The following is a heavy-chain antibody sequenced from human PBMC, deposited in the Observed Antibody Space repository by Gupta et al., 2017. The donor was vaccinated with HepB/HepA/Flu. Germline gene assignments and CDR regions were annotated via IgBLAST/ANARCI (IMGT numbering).Heavy chain of an antibody. CDR1: EFTFSYYD. J-gene: IGHJ3*02. Sequence: QVQLVESGGGVVQPGRSLRLSCAASEFTFSYYDMHWVRQAPGKGLEWVAFISADGNHKFYADAVKGRFTISRDNSQNMLFVDVNRLRDEDTAVYYCAKEGNEGQERAFDMWGQGTMVLVSS. CDR3: AKEGNEGQERAFDM. D-gene: IGHD1-1*01. V-gene: IGHV3-30-3*01. CDR2: ISADGNHK.